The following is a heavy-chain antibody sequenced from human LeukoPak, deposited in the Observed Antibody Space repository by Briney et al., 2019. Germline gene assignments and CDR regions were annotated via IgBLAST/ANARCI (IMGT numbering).Heavy chain of an antibody. Sequence: GGSLRLSCAASGFTFSSCWMSWVRQAPGKGLERVANIKEDGSEKYYVDSVKGRFTISRDTAKNSLYLQMNSLRADDTAVYYCARDRDCYGSGSSGYYFDYWGQGTLVTVSS. J-gene: IGHJ4*02. CDR1: GFTFSSCW. V-gene: IGHV3-7*01. CDR3: ARDRDCYGSGSSGYYFDY. D-gene: IGHD3-10*01. CDR2: IKEDGSEK.